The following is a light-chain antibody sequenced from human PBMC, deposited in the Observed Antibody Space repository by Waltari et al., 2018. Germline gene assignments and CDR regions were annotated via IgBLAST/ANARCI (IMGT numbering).Light chain of an antibody. CDR3: QQYNTYSRT. CDR1: QSISSW. CDR2: KAS. J-gene: IGKJ1*01. Sequence: DIQMTQSPSTLSASVGDRVTVTCRASQSISSWLAWYQQKPGKAPKLLIYKASTLESGVPSRVSGSGSGTEFTLTISSLQPEDFATYYCQQYNTYSRTFGQGTKVEIK. V-gene: IGKV1-5*03.